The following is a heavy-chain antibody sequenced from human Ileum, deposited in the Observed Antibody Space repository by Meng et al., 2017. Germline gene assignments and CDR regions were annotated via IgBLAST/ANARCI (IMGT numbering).Heavy chain of an antibody. D-gene: IGHD2-15*01. CDR1: GFTFSDAW. CDR2: VTSTVEGGST. CDR3: VTIRDRNTWSFNY. J-gene: IGHJ4*02. Sequence: GESLKISCAGSGFTFSDAWMGWVRQAPGKGLEWVGRVTSTVEGGSTDYAAPVKGRFFISSDDSKTTLYLQINSLKTEDTAVYYCVTIRDRNTWSFNYWGQGTQVTVSS. V-gene: IGHV3-15*01.